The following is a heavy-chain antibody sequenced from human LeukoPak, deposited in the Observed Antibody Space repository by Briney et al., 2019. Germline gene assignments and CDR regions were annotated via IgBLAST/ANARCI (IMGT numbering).Heavy chain of an antibody. J-gene: IGHJ4*02. CDR3: ARRRGGYRYEIFFDY. CDR2: IYYSGST. CDR1: GGSISSSSYY. V-gene: IGHV4-39*01. D-gene: IGHD3-16*02. Sequence: SETLSLTCTVSGGSISSSSYYWGWIRQPPGKGLEWIGSIYYSGSTYYNPSLKSRVTISVDTSKNQFSLKLSSVTAADTAVYYCARRRGGYRYEIFFDYWGQGTLVTVSS.